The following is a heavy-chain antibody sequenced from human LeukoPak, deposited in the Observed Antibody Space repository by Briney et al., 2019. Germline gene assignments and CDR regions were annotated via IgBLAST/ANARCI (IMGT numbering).Heavy chain of an antibody. J-gene: IGHJ5*02. CDR2: MNPNSGNT. Sequence: ASVKVSCKASGYTFTSYDINWVRQATGQGLEWMGWMNPNSGNTGYAQKFQGRVTMTRNTSISTAYMELSSLRSEDTAVYYCATDRSHIAAAGTGFDPWGQGTLVTVSS. D-gene: IGHD6-13*01. CDR3: ATDRSHIAAAGTGFDP. V-gene: IGHV1-8*01. CDR1: GYTFTSYD.